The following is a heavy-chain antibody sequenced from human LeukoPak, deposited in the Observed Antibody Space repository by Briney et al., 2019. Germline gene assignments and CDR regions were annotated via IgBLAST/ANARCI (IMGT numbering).Heavy chain of an antibody. CDR3: ARLGSSTTGHAFDI. D-gene: IGHD2-2*01. Sequence: ASVTVSFTASGYTFTSYGISWVRQAPGQGLEWMGWISAYNGNTNYAQKLQGRVTMTTDTSTSTAYMELRSLRSDDTAVYYCARLGSSTTGHAFDIWGQGTMVTVSS. CDR1: GYTFTSYG. CDR2: ISAYNGNT. V-gene: IGHV1-18*01. J-gene: IGHJ3*02.